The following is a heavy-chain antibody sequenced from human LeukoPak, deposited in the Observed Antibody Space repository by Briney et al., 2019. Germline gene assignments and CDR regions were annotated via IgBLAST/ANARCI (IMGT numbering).Heavy chain of an antibody. CDR1: GGSFNGYY. Sequence: SETLSLTCAVYGGSFNGYYWGWIRQPPGKGLEWIGEINHSGSTNYNPSLKSRVTISVDTSKNQFSLKLSSVTAADTAVYYCARGLYYYGSGSYYRRIGFDYWGQGTLVTVSS. CDR2: INHSGST. CDR3: ARGLYYYGSGSYYRRIGFDY. V-gene: IGHV4-34*01. J-gene: IGHJ4*02. D-gene: IGHD3-10*01.